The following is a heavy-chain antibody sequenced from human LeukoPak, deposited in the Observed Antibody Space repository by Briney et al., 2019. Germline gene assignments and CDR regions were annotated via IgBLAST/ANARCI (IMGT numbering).Heavy chain of an antibody. CDR3: ARGGRAIDY. V-gene: IGHV4-30-4*01. D-gene: IGHD5-12*01. Sequence: SQTLSLTCTVSGGSISSGDYYWSWLRQPPGKGLEWIGYIYYSGSTYYNPSLKSRVTISVDTYKNQFSLKLSSVTAADTTVYYCARGGRAIDYWGQGTLVTVSS. CDR1: GGSISSGDYY. CDR2: IYYSGST. J-gene: IGHJ4*02.